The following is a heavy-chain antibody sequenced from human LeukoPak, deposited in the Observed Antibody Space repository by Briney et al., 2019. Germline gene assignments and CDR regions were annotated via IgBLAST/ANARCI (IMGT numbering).Heavy chain of an antibody. D-gene: IGHD5-18*01. CDR1: GGSFSGYY. CDR2: INHSGNT. Sequence: SETLSLTCAVYGGSFSGYYWSWIRQPPGKGLEWIGEINHSGNTNYNPSLKSRVTISVDTSKSQISLKVTSATAADTAVYYCARAKEYGYNYGPGFGFDPWGQGTPVTVSS. V-gene: IGHV4-34*01. CDR3: ARAKEYGYNYGPGFGFDP. J-gene: IGHJ5*01.